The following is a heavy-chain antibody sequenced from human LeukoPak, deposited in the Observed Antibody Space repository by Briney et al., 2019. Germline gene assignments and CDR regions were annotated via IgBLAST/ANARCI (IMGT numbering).Heavy chain of an antibody. J-gene: IGHJ4*02. CDR1: GFTFSDYY. CDR3: ARVAAAGTYFDY. V-gene: IGHV3-11*04. D-gene: IGHD6-13*01. CDR2: ISSSGSTI. Sequence: GGSLRLSCAASGFTFSDYYMSWVRQAPGKGLEWVSYISSSGSTIYYADSVKGRFTISRDNAKNSLYLQMNSLRAEDTAVYYCARVAAAGTYFDYWGQGTLVTVSS.